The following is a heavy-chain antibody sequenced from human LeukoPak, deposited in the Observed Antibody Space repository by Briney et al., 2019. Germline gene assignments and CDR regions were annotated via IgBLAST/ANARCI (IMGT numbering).Heavy chain of an antibody. Sequence: SETLSLTCTVSGGSISSHYWSWIRQPPGKGLEWIGYIYYSGSINYNPSLKSRVTISVDTSKNQFSLKLSSVTAADTAVYYCAREREPNWFDPWGQGTLVTVSS. D-gene: IGHD1-14*01. CDR1: GGSISSHY. V-gene: IGHV4-59*11. CDR3: AREREPNWFDP. J-gene: IGHJ5*02. CDR2: IYYSGSI.